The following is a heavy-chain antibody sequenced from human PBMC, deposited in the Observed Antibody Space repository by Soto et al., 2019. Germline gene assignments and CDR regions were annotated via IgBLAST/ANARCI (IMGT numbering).Heavy chain of an antibody. CDR1: GGSISSGDYY. V-gene: IGHV4-31*11. CDR3: AGGVGTAWPHDS. Sequence: QLQESGPGLVKPSQTLSLTCAVSGGSISSGDYYWNWIRQHPGKGLEWIGYTYHSGSTSYNPSLKSRITISVDKSKSQFSLKLTSVTAADTAVYYCAGGVGTAWPHDSWGQGALVTVSS. CDR2: TYHSGST. D-gene: IGHD2-21*02. J-gene: IGHJ4*02.